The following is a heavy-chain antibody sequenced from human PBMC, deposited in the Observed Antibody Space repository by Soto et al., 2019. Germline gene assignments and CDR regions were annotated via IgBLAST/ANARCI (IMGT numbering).Heavy chain of an antibody. D-gene: IGHD3-16*01. CDR3: GRGGGPYVWFNEF. J-gene: IGHJ4*02. V-gene: IGHV1-69*01. CDR2: ILPVFGTT. Sequence: QEQLVQSGPEVKKPGSSVKVSCKDSGGLFSSFAISWVRQAPGQGLEWLGGILPVFGTTNYAEKFQGRVTITADESTNTAYRELSSLRSGDTAMYYCGRGGGPYVWFNEFWGQGTLVTVTS. CDR1: GGLFSSFA.